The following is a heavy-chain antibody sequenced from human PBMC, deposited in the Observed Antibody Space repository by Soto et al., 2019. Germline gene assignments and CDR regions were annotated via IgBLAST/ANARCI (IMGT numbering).Heavy chain of an antibody. CDR2: ISGSGSGT. J-gene: IGHJ4*02. CDR3: AKGSSGYYDTFDY. V-gene: IGHV3-23*01. CDR1: GFTFSGYS. Sequence: PGGSLRLSCAASGFTFSGYSIYWVRQAPGKGLEWVSGISGSGSGTYYADSVKGRFTISRDNSKNTLYLLMSSLRAEDTAVYYRAKGSSGYYDTFDYWGQGTLVTVSS. D-gene: IGHD3-22*01.